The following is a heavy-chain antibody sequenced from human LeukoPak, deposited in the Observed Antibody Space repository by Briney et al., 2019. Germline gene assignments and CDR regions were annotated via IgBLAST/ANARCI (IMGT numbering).Heavy chain of an antibody. V-gene: IGHV4-38-2*02. CDR1: GYSISSGYY. Sequence: SETLSLTCTVSGYSISSGYYWGWIRQPPGKGLEWIGSIYHSGSTYYNPSLKSRVTISVDTSKNQFSLKLSSVTAADTAVYYCARDGQWEYGYWGQGTLVTVSS. CDR3: ARDGQWEYGY. CDR2: IYHSGST. D-gene: IGHD1-26*01. J-gene: IGHJ4*02.